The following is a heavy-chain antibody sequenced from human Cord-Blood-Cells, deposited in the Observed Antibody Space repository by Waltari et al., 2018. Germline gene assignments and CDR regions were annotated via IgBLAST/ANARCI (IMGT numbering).Heavy chain of an antibody. J-gene: IGHJ4*02. CDR1: GFTFSRYG. CDR2: IWYDGSNK. CDR3: ARGRIRGATIDY. V-gene: IGHV3-33*01. D-gene: IGHD5-12*01. Sequence: QVQLVESGGGVVQPGRSLRLSCAASGFTFSRYGMHWVRQAPGKGLEWVAVIWYDGSNKYYADSVKGRFTISRDNSKNTLYLQMNSLRAEDTAVYYCARGRIRGATIDYWGQGTLVIVSS.